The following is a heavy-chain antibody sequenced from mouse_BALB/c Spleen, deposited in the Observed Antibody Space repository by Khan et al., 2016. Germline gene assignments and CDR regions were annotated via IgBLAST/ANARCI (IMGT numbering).Heavy chain of an antibody. D-gene: IGHD1-2*01. CDR1: GYTFSSYW. Sequence: QVQLKQSGAELMKPGASVKISCKATGYTFSSYWIEWVKQRPGHGLEWIGEILPGSGSTNYNEKFKGKATFTADTSSNTAYMQLSSLTSKGSAVYYCARGITTATFDYWGQGTTLTVSS. J-gene: IGHJ2*01. V-gene: IGHV1-9*01. CDR3: ARGITTATFDY. CDR2: ILPGSGST.